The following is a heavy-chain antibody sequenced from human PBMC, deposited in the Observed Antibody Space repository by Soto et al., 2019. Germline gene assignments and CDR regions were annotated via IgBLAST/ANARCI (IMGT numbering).Heavy chain of an antibody. Sequence: QVQLVQSGAEVKKPGSSVRVSCKASGGTLRNYGISWVRQAPGQGLEWMGGIIPVFGTTNYAQKFQGRVTITADESTSTVDMDVNSLRYDDMAGYYCSIGDATKIVVTTYYGMDVWGQGTTVTVSS. CDR3: SIGDATKIVVTTYYGMDV. J-gene: IGHJ6*02. V-gene: IGHV1-69*12. CDR1: GGTLRNYG. D-gene: IGHD4-17*01. CDR2: IIPVFGTT.